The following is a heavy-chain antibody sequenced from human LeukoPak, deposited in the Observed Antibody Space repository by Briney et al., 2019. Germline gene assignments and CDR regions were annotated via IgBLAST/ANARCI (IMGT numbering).Heavy chain of an antibody. CDR1: GFTFSDYE. Sequence: PGGSLRLSCVVSGFTFSDYEMNWVRQAPGKGLEWVSFISSSGSTIYYADSLKGRFTISRDNAKNSLYLQMNSLRAEDTAVYHCARSPGPKAFWGQGTLVTVSS. V-gene: IGHV3-48*03. J-gene: IGHJ4*02. CDR3: ARSPGPKAF. CDR2: ISSSGSTI.